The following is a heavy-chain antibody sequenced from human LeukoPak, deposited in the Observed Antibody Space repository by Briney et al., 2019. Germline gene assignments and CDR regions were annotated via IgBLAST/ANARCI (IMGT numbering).Heavy chain of an antibody. CDR1: GFTLSNYA. CDR3: AKVIREVDMSHDY. CDR2: IHYNGGNT. Sequence: PGGSLRLSCAASGFTLSNYAMSWVRQAPGKGLEWVSSIHYNGGNTCYADSVKGRFTISRDNSKNTLYLQMNTLRVEDTAVYYCAKVIREVDMSHDYWGQGALVTVSS. V-gene: IGHV3-23*01. J-gene: IGHJ4*02. D-gene: IGHD5-12*01.